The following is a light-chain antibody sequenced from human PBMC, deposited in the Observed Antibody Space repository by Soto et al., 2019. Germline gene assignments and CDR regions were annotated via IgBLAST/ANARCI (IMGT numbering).Light chain of an antibody. V-gene: IGKV1-39*01. Sequence: DIQMTQSPSSLSASVGDRVTITCRASQSIGNYLNWYQQQPGKAPKLLIYAASSLQSGVPSRFSRSGSGTDFTLTISSLQPEDFATYYCQQSYSTPWTFGQGTKVDI. J-gene: IGKJ1*01. CDR3: QQSYSTPWT. CDR1: QSIGNY. CDR2: AAS.